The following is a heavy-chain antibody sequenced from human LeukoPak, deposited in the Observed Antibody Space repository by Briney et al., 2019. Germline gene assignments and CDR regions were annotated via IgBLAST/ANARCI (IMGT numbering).Heavy chain of an antibody. D-gene: IGHD3-10*02. V-gene: IGHV3-48*03. CDR2: ISSSGSTI. CDR1: GFTFSSYE. CDR3: AELGITMIGGV. J-gene: IGHJ6*04. Sequence: GGSLRLSCAASGFTFSSYEVNWVRQAPGKGLEWVSCISSSGSTIYYADSVKGRFTISRDNAKNSLYLQMNSLRAEDAAVYYCAELGITMIGGVWGKGTTVTISS.